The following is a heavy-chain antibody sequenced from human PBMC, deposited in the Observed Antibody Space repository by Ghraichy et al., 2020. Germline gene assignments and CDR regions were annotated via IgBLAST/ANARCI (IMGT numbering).Heavy chain of an antibody. CDR1: GFTFSSYE. V-gene: IGHV3-48*03. J-gene: IGHJ5*02. CDR2: ISSSGSTI. Sequence: GGSLRLSCAASGFTFSSYEMNWVRQAPGKGLEWVSYISSSGSTIYYADSVKGRFTISRDNAKNSLYLQMNSLRAEDTAVYYCARGESYYYGSGTRNWFDPWGQGTLVTVSS. D-gene: IGHD3-10*01. CDR3: ARGESYYYGSGTRNWFDP.